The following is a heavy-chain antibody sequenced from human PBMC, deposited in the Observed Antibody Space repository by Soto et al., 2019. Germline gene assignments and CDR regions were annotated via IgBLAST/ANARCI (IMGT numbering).Heavy chain of an antibody. J-gene: IGHJ4*02. CDR2: IRSKSDGETI. CDR1: GFTFTNAG. D-gene: IGHD6-19*01. CDR3: STDKLAVAGTTYYFDK. V-gene: IGHV3-15*01. Sequence: PXGSLRLSCAASGFTFTNAGSSWVRQAPGKGLEWVCRIRSKSDGETIDYAASVRGRFIISRDDSKSTLYLQMNGLKTEDAAVYYRSTDKLAVAGTTYYFDKWGQGALVTVSS.